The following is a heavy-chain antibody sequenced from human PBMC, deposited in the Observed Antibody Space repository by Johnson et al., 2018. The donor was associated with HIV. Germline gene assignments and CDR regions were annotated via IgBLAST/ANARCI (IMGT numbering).Heavy chain of an antibody. D-gene: IGHD2-15*01. V-gene: IGHV3-23*04. CDR1: GFTFTSHA. CDR2: ISARGDSK. Sequence: VQLVESGGGLAQPGGSLRLSCAVSGFTFTSHAMNWVRQAPGKGLEWVSGISARGDSKYSGDSAKGRFTISRDSSKNTLYLQLARLGVADTAVYYCAKGTSRVTPGAFDIWGQGAMVTVSA. CDR3: AKGTSRVTPGAFDI. J-gene: IGHJ3*02.